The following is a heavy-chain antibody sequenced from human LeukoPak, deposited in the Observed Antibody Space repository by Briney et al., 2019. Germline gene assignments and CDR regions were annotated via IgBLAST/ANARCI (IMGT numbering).Heavy chain of an antibody. V-gene: IGHV4-34*01. D-gene: IGHD1-26*01. J-gene: IGHJ6*01. CDR2: INNSGST. CDR1: GGSVSGYY. Sequence: SETLSLTCAVYGGSVSGYYWSWVRQPPGKGLEWIGEINNSGSTNYNPSLKSRVTISVDTSKNKFSLKLSSVTAADTAVYYCASSLGSSGMDVWGQGTTVTVSS. CDR3: ASSLGSSGMDV.